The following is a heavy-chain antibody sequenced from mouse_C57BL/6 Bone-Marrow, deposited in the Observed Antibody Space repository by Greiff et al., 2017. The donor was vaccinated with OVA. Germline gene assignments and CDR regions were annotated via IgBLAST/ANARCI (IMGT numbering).Heavy chain of an antibody. J-gene: IGHJ1*03. CDR3: ARSRWVLRYVDV. V-gene: IGHV1-22*01. CDR1: GYTFTDYN. D-gene: IGHD2-3*01. CDR2: INPNNGGT. Sequence: VQLQQSGPELVKPGASVKMSCKASGYTFTDYNMHWVKQSPGQSLEWIGYINPNNGGTSYNQKFKGKATLTANKSSSTAYMELRSLTSEDSAVYYCARSRWVLRYVDVWGTGTTVTVSS.